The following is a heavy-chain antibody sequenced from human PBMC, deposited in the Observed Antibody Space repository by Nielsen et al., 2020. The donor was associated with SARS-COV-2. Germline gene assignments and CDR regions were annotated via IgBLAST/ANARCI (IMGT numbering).Heavy chain of an antibody. CDR1: GLTFSNYM. CDR3: AKEYSSGWHTDH. D-gene: IGHD6-19*01. V-gene: IGHV3-23*01. CDR2: ISGNISGSAGNT. J-gene: IGHJ4*02. Sequence: GESLKISCAASGLTFSNYMMSWVRQVPGKGLEWVSSISGNISGSAGNTDYADSVKGRFTVSGDNPKNMLYLQMNSLRAEDTAVYFCAKEYSSGWHTDHWGQGTLVTVSS.